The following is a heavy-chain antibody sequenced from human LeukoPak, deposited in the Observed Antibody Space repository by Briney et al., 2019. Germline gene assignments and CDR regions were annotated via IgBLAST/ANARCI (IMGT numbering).Heavy chain of an antibody. Sequence: SVKVSCKDSGGTFSSYTISWVLQAPGQGLEWMGGSIPIFGTANCAQKFQGRVTITADKSASTAYMELSSLRSEDTAVYYCARGVCGGDCYLRDYYYYGMDVWGQGTTVTVSS. D-gene: IGHD2-21*02. J-gene: IGHJ6*02. V-gene: IGHV1-69*06. CDR1: GGTFSSYT. CDR2: SIPIFGTA. CDR3: ARGVCGGDCYLRDYYYYGMDV.